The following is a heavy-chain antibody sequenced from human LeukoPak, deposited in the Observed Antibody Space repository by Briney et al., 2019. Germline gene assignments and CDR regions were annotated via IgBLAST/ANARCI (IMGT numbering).Heavy chain of an antibody. CDR3: ARDIGYHTFDY. Sequence: GGSLRLSCAVSGFTFSSYAMSWVRQAPGKGLEWVSGISGSGGTTYYADSVKGRFTISRDNPKNSLYLQMNSLRAEDTAVYYCARDIGYHTFDYWGQGGLVTVSS. CDR2: ISGSGGTT. J-gene: IGHJ4*02. V-gene: IGHV3-23*01. CDR1: GFTFSSYA. D-gene: IGHD5-12*01.